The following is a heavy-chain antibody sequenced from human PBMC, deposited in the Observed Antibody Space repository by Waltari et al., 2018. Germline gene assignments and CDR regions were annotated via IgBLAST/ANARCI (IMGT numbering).Heavy chain of an antibody. D-gene: IGHD6-19*01. V-gene: IGHV4-59*11. CDR2: IYYSGST. J-gene: IGHJ4*02. CDR3: ARGSYSSGWYEDYFDY. CDR1: GGSISSHY. Sequence: QVQLQESGPGLVKPSETLSLTCTVPGGSISSHYWSWIRQPPGKGLEWIGYIYYSGSTNYNPSLKSRVTISVDTSKNQFSLKLSSVTAADTAVYYCARGSYSSGWYEDYFDYWGQGTLVTVSS.